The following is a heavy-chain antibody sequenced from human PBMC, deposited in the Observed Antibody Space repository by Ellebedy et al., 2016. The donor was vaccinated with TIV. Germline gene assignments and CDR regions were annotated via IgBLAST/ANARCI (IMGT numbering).Heavy chain of an antibody. CDR3: ARMDIVVVPAASYFDY. CDR2: IYPGDSDT. Sequence: GGSLRLXXKGSGYSFTSYWISWVRQMPGKGLEWMGIIYPGDSDTRYSPSFQGQVTISADKSISTAYLQWSSLKASDTAMYYCARMDIVVVPAASYFDYWGQGTLVTVSS. J-gene: IGHJ4*02. V-gene: IGHV5-51*01. CDR1: GYSFTSYW. D-gene: IGHD2-2*03.